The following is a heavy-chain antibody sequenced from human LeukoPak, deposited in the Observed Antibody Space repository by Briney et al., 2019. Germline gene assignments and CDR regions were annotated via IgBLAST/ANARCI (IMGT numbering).Heavy chain of an antibody. D-gene: IGHD4-17*01. V-gene: IGHV4-39*01. Sequence: SETLSLTCTVSGGSISSSSYYWGWIRQPPGKGLEWLGSVYYSGSTYYNPSLKSRVTISVDTSKNQFSLKLSSVTAADTAVYYCARRRGDPRYFDYWGQGTLVTVSS. CDR2: VYYSGST. J-gene: IGHJ4*02. CDR1: GGSISSSSYY. CDR3: ARRRGDPRYFDY.